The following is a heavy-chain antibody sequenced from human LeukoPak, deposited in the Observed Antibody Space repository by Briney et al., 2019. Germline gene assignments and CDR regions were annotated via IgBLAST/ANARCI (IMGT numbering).Heavy chain of an antibody. V-gene: IGHV4-39*07. CDR1: GGSISSSSYY. D-gene: IGHD2-21*01. Sequence: SETLSLTCTVSGGSISSSSYYWGWIRQPPGKGLEWIGSIYYSGSTYYNPSLKSRVTISVDTSKNQFSLKLSSVTAADTAVYYCARGQKGDDPYYDGMDVWGQGTTVTVSS. CDR2: IYYSGST. CDR3: ARGQKGDDPYYDGMDV. J-gene: IGHJ6*02.